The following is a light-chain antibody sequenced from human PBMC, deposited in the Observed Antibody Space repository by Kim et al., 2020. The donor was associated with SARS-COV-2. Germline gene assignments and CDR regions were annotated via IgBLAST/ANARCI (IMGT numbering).Light chain of an antibody. Sequence: QSVVTQPRSVSGSPGQSVTISCTGASNNIGFYNYVSWYQHHPGRAPKLIIYDVTKRPSGVPDRFSGSKSGNTASLTVSGLQSEDEADYYCCSYAGDYVIFGGGTQLTVL. CDR3: CSYAGDYVI. J-gene: IGLJ2*01. CDR2: DVT. CDR1: SNNIGFYNY. V-gene: IGLV2-11*01.